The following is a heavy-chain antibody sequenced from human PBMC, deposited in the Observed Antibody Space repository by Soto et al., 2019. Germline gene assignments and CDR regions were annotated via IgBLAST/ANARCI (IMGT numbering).Heavy chain of an antibody. CDR3: AKRTSGWYFDY. CDR2: ISGSGDST. CDR1: GFTFSSYA. Sequence: EVQLLESGGGLVQPGGSLRLSCAASGFTFSSYAMSWVRQAPGKGLEWVSVISGSGDSTYYAGSVKGRFTISRDNSKNTPYLQMNSLRAEDTAVYYCAKRTSGWYFDYWGQGTLVTVSS. D-gene: IGHD6-19*01. V-gene: IGHV3-23*01. J-gene: IGHJ4*02.